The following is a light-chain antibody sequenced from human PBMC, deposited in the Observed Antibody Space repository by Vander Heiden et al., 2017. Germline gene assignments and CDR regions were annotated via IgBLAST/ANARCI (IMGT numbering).Light chain of an antibody. Sequence: EIVLTQSPATLSVSPGERAVLSCRASQSIRPRLAWYQHKPGQAPRLLIYDASTRATDSPARFSGTGSGAEFTLTISSLQSEDSAVYYCQQYDTWPPVSFGQGTKLEIK. CDR2: DAS. J-gene: IGKJ2*01. CDR1: QSIRPR. CDR3: QQYDTWPPVS. V-gene: IGKV3-15*01.